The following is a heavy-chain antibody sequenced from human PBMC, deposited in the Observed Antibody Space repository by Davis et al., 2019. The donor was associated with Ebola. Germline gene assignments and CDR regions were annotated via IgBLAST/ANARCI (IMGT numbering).Heavy chain of an antibody. J-gene: IGHJ4*02. CDR3: ARSSYQPDY. Sequence: GESLKISCAASGFTFSSYWMHWVRQAPGKGLVWVSRINSDGSITDYADSVKGRFSISRDSTSNTLYLQMNGLRAEDTAVYYCARSSYQPDYWGQGTLVTVSS. CDR2: INSDGSIT. D-gene: IGHD2-2*01. V-gene: IGHV3-74*01. CDR1: GFTFSSYW.